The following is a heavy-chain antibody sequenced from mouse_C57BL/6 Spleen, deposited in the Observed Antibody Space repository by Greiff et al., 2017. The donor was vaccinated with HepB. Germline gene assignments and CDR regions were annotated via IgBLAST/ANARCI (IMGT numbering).Heavy chain of an antibody. CDR2: INPNYGTT. CDR3: ALTGTEGAWFAY. D-gene: IGHD4-1*01. J-gene: IGHJ3*01. V-gene: IGHV1-39*01. CDR1: GYSFTDYN. Sequence: VQLKQSGPELVKPGASVKISCKASGYSFTDYNMNWVKQSNGKSLEWIGVINPNYGTTNYNEKFKGKATLTADKSSSTAYMQLSSLTSEDSAVYFCALTGTEGAWFAYWGQGTLVTVSA.